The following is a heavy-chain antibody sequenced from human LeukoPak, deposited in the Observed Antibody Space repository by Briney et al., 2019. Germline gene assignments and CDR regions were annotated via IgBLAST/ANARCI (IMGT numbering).Heavy chain of an antibody. CDR3: ARDMYYYGSGSYRFDY. CDR2: IHTSGST. V-gene: IGHV4-4*07. Sequence: SETLSLTCTVSGVSISSYYWSWIRQPAGKGLEWIGRIHTSGSTNYNPSLKSRVTMSVDTSKNQFSLKLSSVAAADTAVYYCARDMYYYGSGSYRFDYWGQGTLVTVSS. D-gene: IGHD3-10*01. J-gene: IGHJ4*02. CDR1: GVSISSYY.